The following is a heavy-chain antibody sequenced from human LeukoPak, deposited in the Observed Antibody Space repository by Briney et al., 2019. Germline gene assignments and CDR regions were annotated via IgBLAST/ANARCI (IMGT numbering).Heavy chain of an antibody. D-gene: IGHD6-19*01. V-gene: IGHV1-46*01. CDR3: ARALIAVAGFIDY. CDR1: GYTFTSCY. CDR2: INPSGGST. J-gene: IGHJ4*02. Sequence: ASVKVSCKASGYTFTSCYIHRLRQAPGQGLEWMGIINPSGGSTTYAQKFQGRVALTTDTSTSTVYMELSSLTSEDTAVYYCARALIAVAGFIDYWGQGALATVSS.